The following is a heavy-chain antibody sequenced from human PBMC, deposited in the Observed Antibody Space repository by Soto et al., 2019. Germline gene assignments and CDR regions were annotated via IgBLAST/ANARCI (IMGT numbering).Heavy chain of an antibody. V-gene: IGHV3-7*03. Sequence: PRGSLRLSCSASEFTFSRYWMTWMRQAPGKGLEWVANIKQDGSEKYYVDSVQGRLTISRDNAKNSVYRETNSQSDQDSAVYHWARCTTWPYDALDVWGQGTMVT. CDR3: ARCTTWPYDALDV. CDR1: EFTFSRYW. J-gene: IGHJ3*01. D-gene: IGHD2-8*01. CDR2: IKQDGSEK.